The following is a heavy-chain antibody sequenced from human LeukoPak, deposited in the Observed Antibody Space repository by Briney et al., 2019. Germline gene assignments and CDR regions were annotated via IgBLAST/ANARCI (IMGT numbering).Heavy chain of an antibody. CDR2: IYYSGST. CDR1: GGSISSSSYY. CDR3: AREVNDSTY. D-gene: IGHD2/OR15-2a*01. Sequence: SETLSLTCTVSGGSISSSSYYWGWIRQPPGKGLEWIGSIYYSGSTYYNPSLKSRVTISVDTSKNQFSLKLSSVTAADTAVYYCAREVNDSTYWGQGTLVTVSS. V-gene: IGHV4-39*07. J-gene: IGHJ4*02.